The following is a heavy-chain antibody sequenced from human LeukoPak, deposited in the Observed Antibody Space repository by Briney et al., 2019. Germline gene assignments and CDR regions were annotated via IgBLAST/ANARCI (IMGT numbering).Heavy chain of an antibody. Sequence: SQTLSLTCAISGDTVSSNTAAWNWIRQSPSRGLEWLGRTYYRSKWNNDYAVSVQNRITINPDTSKNQSSLKLTSVTAADTAVYYCARDSSSSPHYFDPWGQGALVTVSS. V-gene: IGHV6-1*01. D-gene: IGHD6-6*01. CDR1: GDTVSSNTAA. CDR3: ARDSSSSPHYFDP. J-gene: IGHJ5*02. CDR2: TYYRSKWNN.